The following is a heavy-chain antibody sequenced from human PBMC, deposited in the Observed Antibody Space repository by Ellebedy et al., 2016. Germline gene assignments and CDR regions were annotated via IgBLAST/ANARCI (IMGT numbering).Heavy chain of an antibody. V-gene: IGHV1-46*01. D-gene: IGHD3-3*01. Sequence: ASVKVSXKASGYTFTSYYMHWVRQAPGQGLEWMGIINPSGGSTSYAQKFQGRVTMTRDTSTSTVYMELSSLRSEDTAVYYCARGIRDGGRISETYYDLWGQGTLVTVSS. J-gene: IGHJ4*02. CDR1: GYTFTSYY. CDR3: ARGIRDGGRISETYYDL. CDR2: INPSGGST.